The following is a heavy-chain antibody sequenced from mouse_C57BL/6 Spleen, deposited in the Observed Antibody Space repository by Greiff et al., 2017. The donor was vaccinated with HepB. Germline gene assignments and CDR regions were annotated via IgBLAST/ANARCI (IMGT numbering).Heavy chain of an antibody. CDR3: ATYYDYDPYAMDY. J-gene: IGHJ4*01. V-gene: IGHV1-81*01. CDR1: GYTFTSYG. Sequence: QVQLKESGAELARPGASVKLSCKASGYTFTSYGISWVKQRTGQGLEWIGEIYPRSGNTYYNEKFKGKATLTADKSSSTAYMELRSLTSEDSAVYFCATYYDYDPYAMDYWGQGTSVTVSS. D-gene: IGHD2-4*01. CDR2: IYPRSGNT.